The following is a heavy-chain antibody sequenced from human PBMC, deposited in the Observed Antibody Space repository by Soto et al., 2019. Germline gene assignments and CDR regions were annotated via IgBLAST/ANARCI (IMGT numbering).Heavy chain of an antibody. J-gene: IGHJ6*02. V-gene: IGHV4-59*12. Sequence: SETLSLTCTVSGGSISSYYWSWFRQPPGKGLEWIGYIFYSGNTNHNPSLKSRVNISVDTSKNQFSLKLSSVTAAGTAVYYCARDNGSEYYGMDVGGQGTTVTVSS. D-gene: IGHD2-8*01. CDR1: GGSISSYY. CDR3: ARDNGSEYYGMDV. CDR2: IFYSGNT.